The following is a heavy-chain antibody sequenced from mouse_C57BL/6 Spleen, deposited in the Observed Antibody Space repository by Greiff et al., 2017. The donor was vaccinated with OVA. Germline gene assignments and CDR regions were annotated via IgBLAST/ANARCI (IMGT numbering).Heavy chain of an antibody. D-gene: IGHD1-1*01. CDR2: INPSSGYT. Sequence: QVQLKESGAELAKPGASVKLSCKASGYTFTSYWMHWVKQRPGQGLEWIGYINPSSGYTKYNQKFKDKATLTADKSSSTAYMQLSSLTYEDSAVDYCARSGGSSFYAMDYWGQGTSVTVSS. J-gene: IGHJ4*01. V-gene: IGHV1-7*01. CDR3: ARSGGSSFYAMDY. CDR1: GYTFTSYW.